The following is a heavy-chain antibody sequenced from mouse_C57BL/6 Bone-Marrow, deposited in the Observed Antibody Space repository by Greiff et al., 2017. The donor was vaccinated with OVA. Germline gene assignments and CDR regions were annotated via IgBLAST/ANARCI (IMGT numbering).Heavy chain of an antibody. CDR3: ASRYYGSCYFDY. CDR1: GYSITSGYF. V-gene: IGHV3-6*01. D-gene: IGHD1-1*01. J-gene: IGHJ2*01. Sequence: EVQLVESGPGLVKPCPSLTLSCSVTGYSITSGYFWYWIRQFPGNKLECVGYIRYDGSNNYNPSLKNRTSITRDTSKNQFFLKLNSVTTEDTAAYYCASRYYGSCYFDYWGQGTTLTVSS. CDR2: IRYDGSN.